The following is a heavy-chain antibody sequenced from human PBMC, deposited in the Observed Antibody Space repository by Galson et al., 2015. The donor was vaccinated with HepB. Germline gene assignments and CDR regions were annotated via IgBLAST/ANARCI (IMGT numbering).Heavy chain of an antibody. CDR1: GFTFSDYY. Sequence: SLRLSCAASGFTFSDYYMSWIRQAPGKGLEWVSYISSSSSYTNYADSVKGRFTISRDNAKNSLYLQMNSLRAEDTAVYYCARDPGYCSSTSCYVEQNVGWFDPWGQGTLVTVSS. CDR3: ARDPGYCSSTSCYVEQNVGWFDP. CDR2: ISSSSSYT. D-gene: IGHD2-2*01. J-gene: IGHJ5*02. V-gene: IGHV3-11*06.